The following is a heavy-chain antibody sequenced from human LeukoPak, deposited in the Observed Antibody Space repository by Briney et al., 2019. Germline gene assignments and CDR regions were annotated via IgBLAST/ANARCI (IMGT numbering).Heavy chain of an antibody. V-gene: IGHV3-73*01. Sequence: GGSLRLSCAASGFTFSGSAMHWVRQASGKGLERVGRIRSKANSYATAYAASVKGRFTISRDDSKNTAYLQMNSLKTEDTAVYYCTTRSEGDGSGELLFGYYYYGMDVWGQGTTVTVSS. CDR3: TTRSEGDGSGELLFGYYYYGMDV. J-gene: IGHJ6*02. CDR1: GFTFSGSA. CDR2: IRSKANSYAT. D-gene: IGHD3-10*01.